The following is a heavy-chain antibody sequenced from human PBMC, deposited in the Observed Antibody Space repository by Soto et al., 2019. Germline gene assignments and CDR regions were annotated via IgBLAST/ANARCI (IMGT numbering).Heavy chain of an antibody. J-gene: IGHJ6*02. Sequence: GGSLRLSCAASGFTFSNHAMALLRQVPGKGLEWVSGISGGGGDTYHADYVRGRFTISRDNSKNTLYLQMNSLRAEDAAVYYCARTDSSGWSTRYGMDVWGQGTTVTVSS. CDR1: GFTFSNHA. D-gene: IGHD6-19*01. CDR2: ISGGGGDT. V-gene: IGHV3-23*01. CDR3: ARTDSSGWSTRYGMDV.